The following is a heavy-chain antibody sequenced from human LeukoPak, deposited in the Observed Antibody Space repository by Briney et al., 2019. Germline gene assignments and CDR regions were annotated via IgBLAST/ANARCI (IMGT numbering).Heavy chain of an antibody. CDR3: ARDVGGYCSGGTCYSDY. D-gene: IGHD2-15*01. CDR1: GFTFSSYS. CDR2: ISTSTTTI. J-gene: IGHJ4*02. Sequence: GGSLRLSCEASGFTFSSYSMNWVRQAPGKGLEWISYISTSTTTIYYANSVKGRFTISRDNAKNSLYLQMDSLRAEDTAVYYCARDVGGYCSGGTCYSDYWGQGTPVTVSS. V-gene: IGHV3-48*04.